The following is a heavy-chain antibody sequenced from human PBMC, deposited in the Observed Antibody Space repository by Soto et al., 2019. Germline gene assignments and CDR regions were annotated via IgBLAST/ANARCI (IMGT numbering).Heavy chain of an antibody. CDR2: ISAYNGNT. J-gene: IGHJ6*02. CDR1: GYTFTSYG. V-gene: IGHV1-18*01. CDR3: VRDSMSGYAYYYGMDV. D-gene: IGHD3-16*01. Sequence: QVQLVQSGAEVKKPGASVKVSCKASGYTFTSYGISWVRQAPGQGLEWMGWISAYNGNTNYAQKLQGRVTMTTDTSTSTAYMELRSLRSDDTAVYYCVRDSMSGYAYYYGMDVWGQGTTVTVSS.